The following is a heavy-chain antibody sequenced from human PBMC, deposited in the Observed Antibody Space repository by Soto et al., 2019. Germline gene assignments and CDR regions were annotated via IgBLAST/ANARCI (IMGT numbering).Heavy chain of an antibody. CDR1: GFTFSSYS. CDR3: ARDFYRSGIAAPWFDP. V-gene: IGHV3-21*01. D-gene: IGHD6-13*01. Sequence: EVQLVESGGGLVKPGGSLRLSCAASGFTFSSYSMNWVRQAPGKGLEWVSSISSSSSYIYYADSVKGRFTISRDNAKNSLYLQMNSLRAEDTAVYYCARDFYRSGIAAPWFDPWGQGTLVTVSS. J-gene: IGHJ5*02. CDR2: ISSSSSYI.